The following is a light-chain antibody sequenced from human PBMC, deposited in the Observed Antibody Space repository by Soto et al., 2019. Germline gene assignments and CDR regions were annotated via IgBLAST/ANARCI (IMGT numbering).Light chain of an antibody. CDR1: QSVKKY. CDR2: AAT. J-gene: IGKJ4*01. V-gene: IGKV1-39*01. Sequence: DIQMTQSPSSLSASVGDRVTISCRASQSVKKYLNWYQQKPGNVPTLLIYAATTLQGGVPSRFNGSGFGTDFTVTISNLQPEDFATYYCQRSFSTPLSFGGGTKVQIK. CDR3: QRSFSTPLS.